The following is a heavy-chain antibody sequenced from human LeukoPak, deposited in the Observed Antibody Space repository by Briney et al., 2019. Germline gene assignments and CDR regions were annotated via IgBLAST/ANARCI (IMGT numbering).Heavy chain of an antibody. CDR1: GGSISSSNYY. D-gene: IGHD6-13*01. Sequence: PSETLSLTCTVSGGSISSSNYYWDWIRQPPGKGLEWIGSIYYSGSTYSNPSLKSRVTISVDTSKNQFSLKLSSVTAADTAVYYCARQDSSLYDYWGQGTLVTVSS. V-gene: IGHV4-39*01. CDR2: IYYSGST. CDR3: ARQDSSLYDY. J-gene: IGHJ4*02.